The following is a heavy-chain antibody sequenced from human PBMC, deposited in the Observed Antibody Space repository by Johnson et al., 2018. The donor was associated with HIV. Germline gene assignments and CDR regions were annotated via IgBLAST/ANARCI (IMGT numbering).Heavy chain of an antibody. CDR1: GFTFSTYG. V-gene: IGHV3-64*01. D-gene: IGHD3-3*01. J-gene: IGHJ3*02. Sequence: VQLVESGGGVVQPGGSLTLSCAASGFTFSTYGMHWVRQAPGKGLEYVSSISSNGGRTYYANSVKGRFTISRDNAKNSLYLQMNSLRAEDTALYYCARVTIFGVTKVDAFDIWGQGTMVTVSS. CDR3: ARVTIFGVTKVDAFDI. CDR2: ISSNGGRT.